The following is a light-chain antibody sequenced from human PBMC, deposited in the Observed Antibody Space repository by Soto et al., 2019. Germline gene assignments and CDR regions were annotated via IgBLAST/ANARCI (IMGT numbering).Light chain of an antibody. V-gene: IGLV2-11*01. CDR1: SSDVGGYNY. J-gene: IGLJ3*02. Sequence: QSVLTQPRSVSGSPGQSVTISCTGTSSDVGGYNYVSWYQQHPGKAPKLMIYDVNKRPSGVPDRFSGSKSGNTASLTISGLQAEDEADYYCSSYAGSNTWVFGGGTQLTVL. CDR3: SSYAGSNTWV. CDR2: DVN.